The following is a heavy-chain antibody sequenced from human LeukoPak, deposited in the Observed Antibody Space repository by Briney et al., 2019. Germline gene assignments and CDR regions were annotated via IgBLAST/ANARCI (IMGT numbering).Heavy chain of an antibody. D-gene: IGHD3-3*01. CDR1: GGPTRGYY. Sequence: SETLSLTCIVSGGPTRGYYWSWIRQPPGKGLEWIGYIYYGGSTNYNPSLKSRLTISIDTSKNQFSLKLDSVTAADTAVYYCARDWVPTVFAVAHAFDIWGQGTMVTVSS. CDR2: IYYGGST. J-gene: IGHJ3*02. V-gene: IGHV4-59*01. CDR3: ARDWVPTVFAVAHAFDI.